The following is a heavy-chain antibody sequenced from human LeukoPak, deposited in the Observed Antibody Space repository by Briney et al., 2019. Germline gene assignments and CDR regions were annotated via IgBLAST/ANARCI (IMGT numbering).Heavy chain of an antibody. Sequence: SETLSLTCAVYGVSFSGYYWSWIRQPPGKGLEWIGEINHSGSTNYNPSLKSRVTISVDTSKNQFSLKLSSVTVADTAVYYCARGRIVDYWGQGTVVTVSS. CDR1: GVSFSGYY. V-gene: IGHV4-34*01. J-gene: IGHJ4*02. D-gene: IGHD1-26*01. CDR2: INHSGST. CDR3: ARGRIVDY.